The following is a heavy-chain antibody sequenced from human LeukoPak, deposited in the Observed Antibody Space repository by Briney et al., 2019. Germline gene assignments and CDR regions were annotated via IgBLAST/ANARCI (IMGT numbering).Heavy chain of an antibody. Sequence: PSETLSLTCTVSGGSISSYYWSWIRQPPGTGLEWIGCIYYNGITNYNPSLKSRATMSVDTSKNQFSLRPSSVTAADTAVYYCARQSDYYYYGMDVWGQGTTVTVSS. CDR2: IYYNGIT. CDR3: ARQSDYYYYGMDV. V-gene: IGHV4-59*01. J-gene: IGHJ6*02. CDR1: GGSISSYY.